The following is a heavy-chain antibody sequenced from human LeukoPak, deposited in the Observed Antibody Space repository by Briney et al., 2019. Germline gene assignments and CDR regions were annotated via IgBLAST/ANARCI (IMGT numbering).Heavy chain of an antibody. CDR1: GASFSGYY. Sequence: PAETLSLTCTVSGASFSGYYWSWIRLPAGKGLEWIGRLYNNGSTNCNPSLKSRVTMSVDTSKNQLSLRLKSVTAADTAVYYCTRDIGSGDYVFFDSWGQGTRVSVSS. D-gene: IGHD4-17*01. J-gene: IGHJ4*02. CDR2: LYNNGST. V-gene: IGHV4-4*07. CDR3: TRDIGSGDYVFFDS.